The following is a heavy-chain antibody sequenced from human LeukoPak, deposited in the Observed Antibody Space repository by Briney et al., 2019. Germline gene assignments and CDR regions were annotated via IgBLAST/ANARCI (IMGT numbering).Heavy chain of an antibody. CDR2: INHSGST. J-gene: IGHJ5*02. CDR3: ARGQTRNWFDP. Sequence: PSETLSLTCAVYGGSFSGYYWSWIRQPPGRGLEWIGEINHSGSTNYNPSLKSRVTMSVDTSKNQFSLKLSSVTAADTAVYYCARGQTRNWFDPWGQGTLVTVSS. V-gene: IGHV4-34*01. CDR1: GGSFSGYY.